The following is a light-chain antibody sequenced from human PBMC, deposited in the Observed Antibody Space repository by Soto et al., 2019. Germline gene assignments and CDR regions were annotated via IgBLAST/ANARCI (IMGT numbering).Light chain of an antibody. CDR3: QQSYNTPLK. CDR1: QTIGTY. CDR2: DAS. J-gene: IGKJ1*01. Sequence: IEVTQSPSSLAASLGDRVTITCRASQTIGTYVNWYRQKSGAAPELLIYDASTLQSGVPSRFRGGASGTDFTRIISSLQLDDFATYYCQQSYNTPLKFGQGTKV. V-gene: IGKV1-39*01.